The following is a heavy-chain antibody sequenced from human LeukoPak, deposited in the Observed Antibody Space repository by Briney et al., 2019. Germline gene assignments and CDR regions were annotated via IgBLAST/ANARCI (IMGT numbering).Heavy chain of an antibody. J-gene: IGHJ4*02. V-gene: IGHV3-33*08. CDR3: ARDRGGDFDIDY. CDR2: IWYDGSNK. D-gene: IGHD4-17*01. CDR1: GFTFSSYG. Sequence: SGGSLRLSCAASGFTFSSYGMHWVRQAPGKGLEWVAVIWYDGSNKYYADSVKGRFTISRDNSKNTLYLQMNSLRAEDTAVYYCARDRGGDFDIDYWGQGTLVTVSS.